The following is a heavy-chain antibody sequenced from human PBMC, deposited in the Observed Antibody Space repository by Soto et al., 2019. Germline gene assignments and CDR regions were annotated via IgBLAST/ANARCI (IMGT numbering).Heavy chain of an antibody. V-gene: IGHV4-59*08. CDR2: IYYSGTT. J-gene: IGHJ4*02. Sequence: TWIRQPPGKGLEWMGYIYYSGTTTNYNPSLKSRVTLSVDTSKNQFSLKLSSVTAADTAVYYCARLGGSYAVPHFDYWGQGTLVTVSS. CDR3: ARLGGSYAVPHFDY. D-gene: IGHD1-26*01.